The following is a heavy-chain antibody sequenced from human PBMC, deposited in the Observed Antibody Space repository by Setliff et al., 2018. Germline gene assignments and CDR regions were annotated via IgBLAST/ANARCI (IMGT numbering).Heavy chain of an antibody. CDR2: IIPIFGTA. CDR1: GGTFSSYA. J-gene: IGHJ4*02. CDR3: ARGGYSGSYDFDY. D-gene: IGHD1-26*01. V-gene: IGHV1-69*13. Sequence: SVKVSCKASGGTFSSYAISWVRQAPGQGLEWMGGIIPIFGTANYAQKFQGRVTITADESTSTAYMELSRLRSDDTAVYYCARGGYSGSYDFDYWGQGTLVTVSS.